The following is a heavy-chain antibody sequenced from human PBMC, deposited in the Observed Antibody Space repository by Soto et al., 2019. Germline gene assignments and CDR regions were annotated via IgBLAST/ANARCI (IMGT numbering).Heavy chain of an antibody. Sequence: GGSLRLSCAASGFTFSSYAMSWVRQAPGKGLEWVSAISGSVGSTYYADSVKGRFTISRDNSKNTLYLQMNSLRAEDTAVYYCAKGDTVRGVIQYAFDIWGQGTMVTVSS. J-gene: IGHJ3*02. CDR1: GFTFSSYA. V-gene: IGHV3-23*01. CDR3: AKGDTVRGVIQYAFDI. CDR2: ISGSVGST. D-gene: IGHD3-10*01.